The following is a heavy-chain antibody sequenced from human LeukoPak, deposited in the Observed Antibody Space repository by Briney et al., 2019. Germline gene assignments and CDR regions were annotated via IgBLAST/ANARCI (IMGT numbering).Heavy chain of an antibody. CDR2: SYSGGST. CDR1: GFTVGSNY. J-gene: IGHJ4*02. V-gene: IGHV3-53*01. Sequence: GGTLRLSCAASGFTVGSNYMSWVRQAPGKGLEWGLVSYSGGSTYYADSVKGRFNIFRDNSKSTLYLQMNSLRAEDTAVYYCARVELWFGELLLQREYYFDYWGQGTLVTVSS. D-gene: IGHD3-10*01. CDR3: ARVELWFGELLLQREYYFDY.